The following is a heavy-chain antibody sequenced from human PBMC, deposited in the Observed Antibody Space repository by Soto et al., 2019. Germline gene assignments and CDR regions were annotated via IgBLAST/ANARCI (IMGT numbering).Heavy chain of an antibody. CDR3: ARDRGSDNPIDN. CDR2: IWHDGMNK. V-gene: IGHV3-33*01. Sequence: QVQLVASGGGVVQPERSLTLSCAASGFTFSSYGMHWVRQAPGKGLEWVAVIWHDGMNKYYADSVRGRFTISRDNSKNTLYLQTNSLRAEGTAVYYCARDRGSDNPIDNWGQGTLVTVSS. D-gene: IGHD3-10*01. CDR1: GFTFSSYG. J-gene: IGHJ4*02.